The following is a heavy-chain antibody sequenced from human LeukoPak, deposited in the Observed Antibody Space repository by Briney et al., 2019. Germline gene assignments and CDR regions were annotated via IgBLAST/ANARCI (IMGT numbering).Heavy chain of an antibody. D-gene: IGHD3-10*01. J-gene: IGHJ4*02. V-gene: IGHV3-66*01. CDR1: GFTISSNY. CDR2: IYSGGGT. CDR3: ARSRGTFFPHDY. Sequence: GGSLRLSCAVSGFTISSNYMSWVRQAPGKGLEWVSVIYSGGGTYYADSVKGRFTISRDNSKNTVYLQMNSLRVEDTAVYYCARSRGTFFPHDYWGQGTLVTVTS.